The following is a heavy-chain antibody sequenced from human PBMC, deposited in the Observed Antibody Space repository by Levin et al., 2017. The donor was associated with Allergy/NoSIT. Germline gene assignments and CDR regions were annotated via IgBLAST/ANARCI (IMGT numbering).Heavy chain of an antibody. V-gene: IGHV4-59*01. CDR3: ARDRQWPNVFDY. J-gene: IGHJ4*02. CDR1: GASISSYY. CDR2: VYNSGTT. Sequence: SETLSLTCTVSGASISSYYWTWIRQSPGKGLEWIGYVYNSGTTNYNPSLKSRVTISADTSRNHFSLNLHSVTAADTAVYYCARDRQWPNVFDYWGQGIRVTVSS. D-gene: IGHD6-19*01.